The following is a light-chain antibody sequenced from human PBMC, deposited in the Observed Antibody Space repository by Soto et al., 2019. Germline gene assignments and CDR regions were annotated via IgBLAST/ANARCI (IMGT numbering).Light chain of an antibody. CDR2: EVT. V-gene: IGLV2-8*01. J-gene: IGLJ2*01. CDR3: SSYAGSNNLV. Sequence: QSVLTQPPSASGSPGQSVTISCTGSSSDVGGYNSVSWYQQHPGKAPKLIIYEVTKRPSGVPDRFSGSRSGSTASLTVSGLHAEDEADYYCSSYAGSNNLVFGGGTKVTVL. CDR1: SSDVGGYNS.